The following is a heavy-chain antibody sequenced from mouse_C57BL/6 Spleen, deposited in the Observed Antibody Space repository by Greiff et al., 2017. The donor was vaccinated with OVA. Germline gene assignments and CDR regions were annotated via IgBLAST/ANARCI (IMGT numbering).Heavy chain of an antibody. V-gene: IGHV1-18*01. CDR1: GYTFTDYN. Sequence: EVKLQESGPELVKPGASVKIPCKASGYTFTDYNMDWVKQSHGKSLEWIGDINPNNGGTIYNQKFKGKATLTVDKSSSTAYMELRSLTSEDTAVYYCARPFYYYGSSYDWYFDVWGTGTTVTVSS. CDR3: ARPFYYYGSSYDWYFDV. J-gene: IGHJ1*03. CDR2: INPNNGGT. D-gene: IGHD1-1*01.